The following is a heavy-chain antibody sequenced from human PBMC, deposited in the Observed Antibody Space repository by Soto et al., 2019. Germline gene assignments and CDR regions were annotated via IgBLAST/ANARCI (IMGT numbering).Heavy chain of an antibody. Sequence: SQTLSRTCAISWGSVSSNTATWNWVRQSPSRGLEWLGRTYYRSNWNFDYALSVKSRITINPDTSKNQFSLQLNSLTPEDTAVYYCAGELDIHHGLGYWGPGTSVTVSS. D-gene: IGHD6-19*01. CDR3: AGELDIHHGLGY. V-gene: IGHV6-1*01. J-gene: IGHJ4*02. CDR1: WGSVSSNTAT. CDR2: TYYRSNWNF.